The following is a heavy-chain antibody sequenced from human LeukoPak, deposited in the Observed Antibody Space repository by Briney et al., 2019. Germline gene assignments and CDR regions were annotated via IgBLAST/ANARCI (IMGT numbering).Heavy chain of an antibody. CDR1: GGSFSGYY. D-gene: IGHD1-1*01. CDR3: ARVSRWNDWAFEG. J-gene: IGHJ4*02. CDR2: INHSGSS. Sequence: KSSETLSLTCAVSGGSFSGYYWTWIRQPPGNGLEWIGEINHSGSSNYNPSLKGRVTISVDTSKYQFSLRLSSVTAADTAVYYCARVSRWNDWAFEGWGQGTLVTVSS. V-gene: IGHV4-34*01.